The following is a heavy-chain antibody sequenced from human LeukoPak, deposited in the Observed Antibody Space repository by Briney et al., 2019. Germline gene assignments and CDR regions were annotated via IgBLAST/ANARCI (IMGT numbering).Heavy chain of an antibody. J-gene: IGHJ4*02. CDR1: GDSISGTAYY. CDR2: IYYSGST. V-gene: IGHV4-39*01. CDR3: AKSGGYGLIDY. D-gene: IGHD1-26*01. Sequence: SETLSLTCTVSGDSISGTAYYWGWVRQPPRKGLEWIGNIYYSGSTYYNASLQSRVTISIDTSKNQFSLRLSSVTAADTAMYFCAKSGGYGLIDYWGQGTLVTVSS.